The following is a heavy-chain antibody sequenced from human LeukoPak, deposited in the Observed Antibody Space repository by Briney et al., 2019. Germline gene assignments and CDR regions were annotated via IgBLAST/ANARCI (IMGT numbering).Heavy chain of an antibody. D-gene: IGHD2-2*01. Sequence: PSETLSLTCTVSGGSISSSSYYWSWIRQPAGKGLEWIGRIYTSGSTNYNPSLKSRVTISVDKSKNQFSLKLSSVTAADTAVYYCARGTTGVVPAAGFDPWGQGTLVTVSS. CDR3: ARGTTGVVPAAGFDP. J-gene: IGHJ5*02. CDR2: IYTSGST. CDR1: GGSISSSSYY. V-gene: IGHV4-61*02.